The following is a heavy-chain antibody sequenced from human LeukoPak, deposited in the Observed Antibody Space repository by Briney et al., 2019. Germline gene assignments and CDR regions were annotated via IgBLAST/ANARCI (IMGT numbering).Heavy chain of an antibody. CDR3: AKDLITMVRGEYYYGMDV. CDR2: ISGSGGST. D-gene: IGHD3-10*01. J-gene: IGHJ6*02. V-gene: IGHV3-23*01. Sequence: PGGSLRLSCAASGFTFSSYAMSWVRQAPGKGLEWVSAISGSGGSTYYADSVKGRFTISRDNFKNTLYLQMNSLRAEDTAVYYCAKDLITMVRGEYYYGMDVWGQGTTVTVSS. CDR1: GFTFSSYA.